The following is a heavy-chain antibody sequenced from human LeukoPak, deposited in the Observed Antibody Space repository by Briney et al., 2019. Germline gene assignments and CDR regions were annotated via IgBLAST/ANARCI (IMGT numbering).Heavy chain of an antibody. V-gene: IGHV3-21*01. CDR3: ARGSSGYSSGWRYY. D-gene: IGHD6-19*01. Sequence: GGSLRLSCAASGFTFSSYSMNWIRQAPGKGLEWVSSISSSSSYIYYADLVKGRFTISRDDAKNSLYLQMNSLRAEDTAVYYCARGSSGYSSGWRYYWGQGTLVTVSS. CDR2: ISSSSSYI. CDR1: GFTFSSYS. J-gene: IGHJ4*02.